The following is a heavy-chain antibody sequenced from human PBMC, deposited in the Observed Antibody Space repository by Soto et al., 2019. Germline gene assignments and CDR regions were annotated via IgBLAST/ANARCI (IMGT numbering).Heavy chain of an antibody. D-gene: IGHD3-10*01. CDR1: GYTFTSYD. V-gene: IGHV1-8*01. CDR3: ARARRYYYGSGSYYPALY. J-gene: IGHJ4*02. CDR2: MNPNSGNT. Sequence: QVQLVQSGAEVKKPGASVKVSCKASGYTFTSYDINWVRQATGQGLEWMGWMNPNSGNTGYAQKFQGRVTMTRNTSISTAYMELSSLRSEDTAVYYCARARRYYYGSGSYYPALYWGQGTLVTVSS.